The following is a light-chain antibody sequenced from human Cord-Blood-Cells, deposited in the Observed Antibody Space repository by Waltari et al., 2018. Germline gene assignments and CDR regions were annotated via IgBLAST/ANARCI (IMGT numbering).Light chain of an antibody. CDR3: QQYGSSPT. CDR2: GAS. J-gene: IGKJ1*01. Sequence: EFVLTQSPGPLSLSPGERATLSCRASQSVSSSYLDWYQQKPGQAPRLLIYGASSRATGLPDRFSGSGSGTDFTLTISRLEPEDFAVYYCQQYGSSPTFGQGTKVEIK. CDR1: QSVSSSY. V-gene: IGKV3-20*01.